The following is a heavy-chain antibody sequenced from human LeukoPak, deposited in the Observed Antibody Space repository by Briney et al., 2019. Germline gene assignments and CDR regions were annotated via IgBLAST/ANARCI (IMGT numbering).Heavy chain of an antibody. J-gene: IGHJ5*02. Sequence: SETLSLTCAVYGESLGDHYWTWIRQAPGKGLEWIGEINDSGSTTYNPSLKSRVTISVDTSKNQFSLKLSSVTAADTAVYYCARPYGSGSYRWFDPWGQGTLVTVSS. CDR3: ARPYGSGSYRWFDP. CDR2: INDSGST. D-gene: IGHD3-10*01. CDR1: GESLGDHY. V-gene: IGHV4-34*01.